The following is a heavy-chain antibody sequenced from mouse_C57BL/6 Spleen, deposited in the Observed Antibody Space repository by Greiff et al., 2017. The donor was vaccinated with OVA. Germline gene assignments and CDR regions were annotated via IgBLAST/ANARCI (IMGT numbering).Heavy chain of an antibody. CDR1: GYTFTSYW. V-gene: IGHV1-69*01. D-gene: IGHD2-4*01. Sequence: QVQLQQPGAELVMPGASVKLSCKASGYTFTSYWMHWVNQRPGQGLEWIGAIDPSDSYTNYNQKFKGKSTLTVDKSSSTAYMQLSSLTSEDSAVYYCARGPYDYDRYFDYWGQGTTLTVAT. J-gene: IGHJ2*01. CDR2: IDPSDSYT. CDR3: ARGPYDYDRYFDY.